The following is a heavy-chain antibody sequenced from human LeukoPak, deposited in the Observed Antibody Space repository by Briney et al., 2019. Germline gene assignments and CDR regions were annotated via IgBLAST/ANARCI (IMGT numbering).Heavy chain of an antibody. CDR1: GFTFSSSW. D-gene: IGHD4-11*01. V-gene: IGHV3-23*01. CDR3: AKDDPNDYMPWIY. CDR2: ISGSGGST. J-gene: IGHJ4*02. Sequence: PGGSLRLSCAASGFTFSSSWMSWVRQAPGKGLEWVSFISGSGGSTYYTDSVKGRFTISRDNSKNTLSLQMNSLRADDTAVYYCAKDDPNDYMPWIYWGQGTLVTVSS.